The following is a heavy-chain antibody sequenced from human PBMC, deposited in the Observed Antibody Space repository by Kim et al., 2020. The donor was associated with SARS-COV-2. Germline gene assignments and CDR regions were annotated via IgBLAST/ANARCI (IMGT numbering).Heavy chain of an antibody. D-gene: IGHD1-20*01. V-gene: IGHV3-11*01. CDR1: GFTFSDYY. CDR3: ARDMTGTTSVYYYGMDV. CDR2: ISSSGSTI. Sequence: GGSLRLSCAASGFTFSDYYMSWIRQAPGKGLEWVSYISSSGSTIYYADSVKGRFTISRDNAKNSLYLQMNSLRAEDTAVYYCARDMTGTTSVYYYGMDVWGQGTTVTVSS. J-gene: IGHJ6*02.